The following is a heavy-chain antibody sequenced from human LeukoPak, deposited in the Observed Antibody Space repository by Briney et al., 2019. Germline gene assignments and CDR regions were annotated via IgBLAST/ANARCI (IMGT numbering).Heavy chain of an antibody. J-gene: IGHJ5*02. CDR1: GFTFSDYY. Sequence: GGSLRLSCAASGFTFSDYYMTWIRQAPGKGLEWVSYISSSGNTIYYTDSVKGRFTISRDNAKNSLYLQMNSLRVEDTAMYYCARGGRYYGSGTYRWFDPWAREPWSPSPQ. CDR2: ISSSGNTI. D-gene: IGHD3-10*01. V-gene: IGHV3-11*01. CDR3: ARGGRYYGSGTYRWFDP.